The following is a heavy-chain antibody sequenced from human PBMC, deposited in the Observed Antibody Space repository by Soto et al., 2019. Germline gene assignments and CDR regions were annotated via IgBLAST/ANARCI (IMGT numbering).Heavy chain of an antibody. D-gene: IGHD5-18*01. CDR1: GGTFSSYA. J-gene: IGHJ4*02. V-gene: IGHV1-69*13. CDR3: ARADTAMGPLAY. CDR2: IIPIFGTA. Sequence: ASVKVSCKASGGTFSSYAISWVRQAPGQGLEWMGGIIPIFGTANYAQKFQGRVTITADESTSTAYMELSSLRSEDTAVYYCARADTAMGPLAYWGQGTLVTVSS.